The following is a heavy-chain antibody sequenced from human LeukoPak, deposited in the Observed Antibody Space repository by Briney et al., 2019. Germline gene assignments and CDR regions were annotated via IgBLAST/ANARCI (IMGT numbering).Heavy chain of an antibody. CDR3: AKDGYSSCCYYWFDP. CDR1: GFTFSSYA. Sequence: AGGSLRLSCAASGFTFSSYAMSWVRQAPGKGLEWVSDISGSGGSTYYADSVKGRFTISRDNSKNTLYLQMNSLRAEDTAVYYCAKDGYSSCCYYWFDPWGQGTLVTVSS. D-gene: IGHD6-13*01. CDR2: ISGSGGST. V-gene: IGHV3-23*01. J-gene: IGHJ5*02.